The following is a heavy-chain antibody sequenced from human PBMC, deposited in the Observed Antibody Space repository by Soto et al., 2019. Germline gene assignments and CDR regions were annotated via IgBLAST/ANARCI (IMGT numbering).Heavy chain of an antibody. Sequence: QVQLVQSGAEVKTPGSSVRLSCKASGGTFRNYAFTWVRQAPGQGFEWMGGTVPIFVTSNYAQKFRGRVTITADESTRTAYMELSSLKSEDTAVYYCATKSGFPYYFDNWGQGTMVTVSA. D-gene: IGHD3-3*01. CDR1: GGTFRNYA. V-gene: IGHV1-69*01. J-gene: IGHJ4*02. CDR3: ATKSGFPYYFDN. CDR2: TVPIFVTS.